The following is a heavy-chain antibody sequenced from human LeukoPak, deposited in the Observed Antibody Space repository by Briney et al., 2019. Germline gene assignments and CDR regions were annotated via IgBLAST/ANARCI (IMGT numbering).Heavy chain of an antibody. CDR3: ARDGSGYLTPLDY. CDR2: ISYDGSNK. CDR1: GFTFSSYA. Sequence: GGSLRLSCAASGFTFSSYAMHWVRQAPGKGLEWVAVISYDGSNKYYADSVKGRFTISRDNSKNTLYLQMNSLRAEDTAVYYCARDGSGYLTPLDYWGQGTLVTVSS. J-gene: IGHJ4*02. D-gene: IGHD3-22*01. V-gene: IGHV3-30*04.